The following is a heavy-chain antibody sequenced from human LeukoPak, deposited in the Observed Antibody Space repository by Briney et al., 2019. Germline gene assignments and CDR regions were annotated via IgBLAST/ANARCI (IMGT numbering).Heavy chain of an antibody. CDR3: TRDSGTTGEVKFDP. V-gene: IGHV4-4*07. D-gene: IGHD3-10*01. CDR2: IHTSGST. CDR1: GVSISSYY. J-gene: IGHJ5*02. Sequence: PSETLSLTCTVSGVSISSYYWSWIRQPAGKGLEWIGRIHTSGSTNYNPSLKRRVTMSVDTSKNEFSLKMSSVTAADTAVYYCTRDSGTTGEVKFDPWGQGTLVAVSS.